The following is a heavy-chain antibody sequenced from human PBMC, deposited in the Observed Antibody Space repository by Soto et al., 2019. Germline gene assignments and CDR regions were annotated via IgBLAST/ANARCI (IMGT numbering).Heavy chain of an antibody. J-gene: IGHJ4*02. V-gene: IGHV1-18*01. CDR3: ARVDSGWDYLDY. CDR1: GYTFLSYD. D-gene: IGHD6-19*01. CDR2: ISPYNGNT. Sequence: QVQLVQSGTEVKKTGASVKVSCKASGYTFLSYDISWVRQAPGQGLEWMGWISPYNGNTNYALKLQGRVTMTTDTSTSTAYMELRSLRSDDTAVYYCARVDSGWDYLDYWCQGTLVSVSS.